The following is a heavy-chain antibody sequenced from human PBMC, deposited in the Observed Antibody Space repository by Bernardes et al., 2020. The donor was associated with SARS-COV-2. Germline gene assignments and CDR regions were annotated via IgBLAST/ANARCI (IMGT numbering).Heavy chain of an antibody. CDR3: ARLDYYLSATYYNARHY. Sequence: SETLSLTCTVSGDSISSSNYCWGWIRQPPGKGLEWIGNINYSGGTYYTPSLQIRVTISVDMSKNQFSLRLTSVTAADTAVYFCARLDYYLSATYYNARHYWGQGALVTVSS. D-gene: IGHD3-10*01. CDR1: GDSISSSNYC. J-gene: IGHJ4*02. CDR2: INYSGGT. V-gene: IGHV4-39*01.